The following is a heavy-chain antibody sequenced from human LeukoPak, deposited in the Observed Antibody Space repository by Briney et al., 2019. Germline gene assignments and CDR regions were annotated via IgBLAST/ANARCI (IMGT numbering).Heavy chain of an antibody. CDR3: ARESDIVATLDYYYGMDV. CDR2: TYYRSKWYN. J-gene: IGHJ6*02. V-gene: IGHV6-1*01. Sequence: SQTLSLTCAISGDSVSSNSAAWNWIRQSPSRGLEWLGRTYYRSKWYNDYAVSVKSRITINPDTSKNQFSLQLSSVTPEDTAVYYCARESDIVATLDYYYGMDVWGQGTTVTVSS. D-gene: IGHD5-12*01. CDR1: GDSVSSNSAA.